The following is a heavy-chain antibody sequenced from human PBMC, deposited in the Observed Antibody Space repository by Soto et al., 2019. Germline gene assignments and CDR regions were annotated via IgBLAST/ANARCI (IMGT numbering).Heavy chain of an antibody. J-gene: IGHJ4*02. Sequence: PGGSLRLSCAASGFTFSSYAMSWVRQAPGKGLEWVAVISYDGSNKYYADSVKGRFTISRDNSKNTLYLQMNSLRAEDTAVYYCARAHTFYSSSWHLFDYWGQGTLVTVSS. CDR2: ISYDGSNK. CDR3: ARAHTFYSSSWHLFDY. D-gene: IGHD6-13*01. V-gene: IGHV3-30-3*01. CDR1: GFTFSSYA.